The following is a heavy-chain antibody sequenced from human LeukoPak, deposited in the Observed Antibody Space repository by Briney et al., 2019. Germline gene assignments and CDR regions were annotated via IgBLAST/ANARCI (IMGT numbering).Heavy chain of an antibody. J-gene: IGHJ6*03. Sequence: GGTLRLSCEASGFTSSTYGINWVRQAPGKGLEWVSAISGSGGSTYYADSVKGRFTISRDNSKNTLWLQMNSLKGEDTAVYYCAKTWRGRGYYGYGPSEYFYYMDVWGKGTTVTISS. D-gene: IGHD3-10*01. V-gene: IGHV3-23*01. CDR3: AKTWRGRGYYGYGPSEYFYYMDV. CDR2: ISGSGGST. CDR1: GFTSSTYG.